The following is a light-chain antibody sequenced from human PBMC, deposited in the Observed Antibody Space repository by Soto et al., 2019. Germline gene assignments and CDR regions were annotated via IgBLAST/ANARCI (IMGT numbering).Light chain of an antibody. V-gene: IGKV1-5*03. CDR3: QQLTNFRFT. J-gene: IGKJ2*01. Sequence: DIQMTQSPSTLSASVGDRVTMTCRASQSISSWLAWYQQKPGKAPKLLIYKASSLESGVPSRFSGSGSGTEFTLTISSLQPDDFATYYCQQLTNFRFTFGQGTKLDIK. CDR1: QSISSW. CDR2: KAS.